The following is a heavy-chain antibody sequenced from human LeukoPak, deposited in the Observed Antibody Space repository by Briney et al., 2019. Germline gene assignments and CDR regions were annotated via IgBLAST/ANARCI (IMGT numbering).Heavy chain of an antibody. V-gene: IGHV3-30*03. D-gene: IGHD6-19*01. J-gene: IGHJ4*02. CDR2: ISYDGSNK. Sequence: GGSLRLSCAASGFTFSSYGVHWVRQAPGKGLEWVAVISYDGSNKYYADSVKGRFTISRDNSKNTLYLQMNSLRAENTAVYYCARVGSSGWDFDYWGQGTLVTVSS. CDR1: GFTFSSYG. CDR3: ARVGSSGWDFDY.